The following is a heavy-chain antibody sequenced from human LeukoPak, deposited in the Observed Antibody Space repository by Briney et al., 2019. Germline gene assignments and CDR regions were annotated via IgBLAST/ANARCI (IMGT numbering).Heavy chain of an antibody. D-gene: IGHD2-15*01. Sequence: SVKVSCKASGGTFSSYAISWVRQAPGQGLEWMGGIIPIFGTANYAQKFQGRVTITADESTSTAYMELSSLRSEDTAVYYCARGSLRYCSGGSCHYFDYWGQGTQVTVSS. CDR1: GGTFSSYA. CDR3: ARGSLRYCSGGSCHYFDY. J-gene: IGHJ4*02. V-gene: IGHV1-69*13. CDR2: IIPIFGTA.